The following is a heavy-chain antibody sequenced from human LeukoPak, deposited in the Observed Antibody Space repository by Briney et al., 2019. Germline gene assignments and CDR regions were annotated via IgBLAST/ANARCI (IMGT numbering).Heavy chain of an antibody. J-gene: IGHJ6*03. CDR3: ASSRSYYYYYMDV. CDR2: ISSGSSTT. CDR1: GFTFSSYS. Sequence: GGSPRLSCAASGFTFSSYSMHWVRQAPGKGLEGVSYISSGSSTTYYADSVKGRFTISRDNAKNSLYLQLNSLRAEDTAVYYCASSRSYYYYYMDVWGKGTTVIVSS. V-gene: IGHV3-48*01.